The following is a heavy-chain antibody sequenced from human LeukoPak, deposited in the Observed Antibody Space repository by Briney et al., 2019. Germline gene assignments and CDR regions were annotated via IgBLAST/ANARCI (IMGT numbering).Heavy chain of an antibody. CDR3: AKDFGWLDP. V-gene: IGHV3-7*04. Sequence: GGSLRLSCADSGFTFSGYWMNWVRQAPGKGLEWVANINQNGGEKYYVDSVKGRFTISRDNAKNSLYLQMNSLRAEDTAVYYCAKDFGWLDPWGQGTLVTVSS. J-gene: IGHJ5*02. CDR2: INQNGGEK. D-gene: IGHD3-3*01. CDR1: GFTFSGYW.